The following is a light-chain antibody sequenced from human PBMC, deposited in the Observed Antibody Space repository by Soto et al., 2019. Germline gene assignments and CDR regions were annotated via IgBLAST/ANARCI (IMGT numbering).Light chain of an antibody. CDR2: DAS. V-gene: IGKV3-11*01. Sequence: EIVLTQSPATLSLSPGERATLSCRASQSVSSYLAWYQQKPGQAPRLLIYDASNRATGIPARFSGSGSGTDFTLTISSRKPEDFAVYYCQQRSNWPMITFGQGTRLKI. CDR1: QSVSSY. CDR3: QQRSNWPMIT. J-gene: IGKJ5*01.